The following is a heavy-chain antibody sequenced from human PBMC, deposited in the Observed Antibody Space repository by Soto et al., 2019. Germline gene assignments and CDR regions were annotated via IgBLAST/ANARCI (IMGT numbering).Heavy chain of an antibody. CDR1: GYTFTGYY. CDR3: ARCKNLYYGMDV. J-gene: IGHJ6*02. CDR2: INPNSGGT. Sequence: ASVKVSCKASGYTFTGYYMHWVRQAPGQGLEWMGWINPNSGGTNYAQKFQGWVTMTRDTSISTAYMELSRLRSDDTAVYYCARCKNLYYGMDVWGQGTKVTVYS. V-gene: IGHV1-2*04.